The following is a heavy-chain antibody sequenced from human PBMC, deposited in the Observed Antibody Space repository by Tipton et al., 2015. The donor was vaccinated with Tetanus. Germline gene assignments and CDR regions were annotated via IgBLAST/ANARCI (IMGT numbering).Heavy chain of an antibody. CDR2: IYHSGTA. Sequence: TLSLTCAASYGSMTSGGYSWSWIRQPPGKGLEWIGYIYHSGTAYYNPSLKSRVTISVDRSENQFSLKLNSVTAADTAMYYCARLLVADAFDIWGQGTMVTVSS. V-gene: IGHV4-30-2*01. J-gene: IGHJ3*02. D-gene: IGHD2-8*02. CDR1: YGSMTSGGYS. CDR3: ARLLVADAFDI.